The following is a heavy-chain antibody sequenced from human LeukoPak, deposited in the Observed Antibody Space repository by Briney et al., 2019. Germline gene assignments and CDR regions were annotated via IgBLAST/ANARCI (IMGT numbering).Heavy chain of an antibody. Sequence: GGSLRLSCAASGFTFSSYWMSWVRQAPEKGLEWVANIKQDGSEKYYVDSVKGRFTISRDNAKNSLYLQMNSLRAEDTAVYYCARDTRLAARRSADYWGQGTLVTVSS. CDR3: ARDTRLAARRSADY. J-gene: IGHJ4*02. V-gene: IGHV3-7*01. CDR1: GFTFSSYW. CDR2: IKQDGSEK. D-gene: IGHD6-6*01.